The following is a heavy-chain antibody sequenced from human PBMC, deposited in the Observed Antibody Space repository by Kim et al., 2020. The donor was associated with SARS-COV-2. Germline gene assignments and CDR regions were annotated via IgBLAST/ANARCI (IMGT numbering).Heavy chain of an antibody. Sequence: GGSLRLSCAASGFTFSSYGMHWVRQAPGKGLEWVAVISYDGSNKYYADSVKGRFTISRDNSKNTLYLQMNSLRAEDTAVYYCAKDFVLKYSSGWYFPWGMDVWGQGTTVTVSS. V-gene: IGHV3-30*18. CDR3: AKDFVLKYSSGWYFPWGMDV. CDR1: GFTFSSYG. CDR2: ISYDGSNK. J-gene: IGHJ6*02. D-gene: IGHD6-19*01.